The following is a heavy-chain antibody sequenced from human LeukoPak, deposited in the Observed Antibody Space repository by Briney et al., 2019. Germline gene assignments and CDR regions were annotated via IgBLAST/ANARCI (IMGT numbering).Heavy chain of an antibody. CDR2: ISSSSSYI. Sequence: GGSLRLSCAASGFTFSSYWMSWVRQAPGKGLEWVSSISSSSSYIYYADSVKGRFTISRDNAKNSLYLQMNSLRAEDTAVYYCARDKIAAAGTDYYYGMDVWGQGTTVTVSS. J-gene: IGHJ6*02. CDR3: ARDKIAAAGTDYYYGMDV. D-gene: IGHD6-13*01. V-gene: IGHV3-21*01. CDR1: GFTFSSYW.